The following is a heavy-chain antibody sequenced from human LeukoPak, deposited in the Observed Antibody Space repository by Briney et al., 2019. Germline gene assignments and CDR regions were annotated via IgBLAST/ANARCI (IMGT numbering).Heavy chain of an antibody. CDR3: ARGLGSGSYYGY. CDR1: GGTISNYV. CDR2: IIPIFTTA. J-gene: IGHJ4*02. D-gene: IGHD1-26*01. Sequence: ASVKVSCKTAGGTISNYVISWVRQAPGQGLEWMGGIIPIFTTANYAQKFQGRVTITADESTSTVYMELSSLRSEDTAVYYCARGLGSGSYYGYWGQGTLVTVSS. V-gene: IGHV1-69*13.